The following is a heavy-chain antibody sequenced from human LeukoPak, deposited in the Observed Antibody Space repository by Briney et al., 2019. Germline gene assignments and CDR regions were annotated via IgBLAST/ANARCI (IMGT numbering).Heavy chain of an antibody. CDR1: GFTFRSYW. CDR3: AKESSGWSNGDY. V-gene: IGHV3-7*01. CDR2: IKQDGSEK. J-gene: IGHJ4*02. Sequence: GGSLRLSCAASGFTFRSYWMNWVRQAPGKGLERVANIKQDGSEKYYVDSVKGRFTISRDNARNSLYLQMNSLRAEDTAVYYCAKESSGWSNGDYWGQGTLVTVSS. D-gene: IGHD6-19*01.